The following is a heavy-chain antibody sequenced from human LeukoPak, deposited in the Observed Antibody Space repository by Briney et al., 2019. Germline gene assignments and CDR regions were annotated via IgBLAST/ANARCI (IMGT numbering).Heavy chain of an antibody. CDR3: AKGGPFPGKLLLGSGWYYFDY. CDR2: ISGSGGST. CDR1: GFTFSSYA. V-gene: IGHV3-23*01. Sequence: GGSLRLSCAASGFTFSSYAMSWVRQAPGKGLEWVSAISGSGGSTYYADSVKGRFTISRDNSKNTLYLQMNSLRAEDTAVYYCAKGGPFPGKLLLGSGWYYFDYWGQGTLVTVSS. J-gene: IGHJ4*02. D-gene: IGHD6-19*01.